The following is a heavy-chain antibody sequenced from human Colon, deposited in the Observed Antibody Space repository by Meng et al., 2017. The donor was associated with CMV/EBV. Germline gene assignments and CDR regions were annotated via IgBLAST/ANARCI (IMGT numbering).Heavy chain of an antibody. CDR3: ARGGKQLWLWGWFDP. V-gene: IGHV3-43D*04. Sequence: GESLKISCAASGFQFNNYAMHWVRQLPGKGLEWVALISWDGGTSFYGDSVKGRFIISRDNSVNSLSLQMNSLRTEDTALYYCARGGKQLWLWGWFDPWGQGTLVTVSS. J-gene: IGHJ5*02. D-gene: IGHD5-18*01. CDR1: GFQFNNYA. CDR2: ISWDGGTS.